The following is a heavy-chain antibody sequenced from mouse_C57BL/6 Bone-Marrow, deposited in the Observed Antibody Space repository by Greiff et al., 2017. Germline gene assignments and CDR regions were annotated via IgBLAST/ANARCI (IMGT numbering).Heavy chain of an antibody. CDR1: GYNFTSYG. V-gene: IGHV1-81*01. Sequence: VMLVESGAELARPGASVKLSCKASGYNFTSYGISWVKQRNGQGLEWIGESYPRSGNTYYNEKFERKATLTADKSSRTAYMELRSLTSEDSAVYFCAILYYRDYRRQGTTLTASS. CDR3: AILYYRDY. CDR2: SYPRSGNT. J-gene: IGHJ2*01.